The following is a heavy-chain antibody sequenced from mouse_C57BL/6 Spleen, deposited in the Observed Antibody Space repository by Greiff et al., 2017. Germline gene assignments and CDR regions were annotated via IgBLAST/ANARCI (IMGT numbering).Heavy chain of an antibody. CDR2: FTMYCDAT. CDR1: YFAFTASA. V-gene: IGHV1-49*01. J-gene: IGHJ1*03. D-gene: IGHD4-1*01. Sequence: KQSGAELVRPGSSVKLSCKDSYFAFTASAMHWVKQRHGHGLEWIGFFTMYCDATEYSENFKGKATLTANTSSSTAYMELSSLTSEDSAVYYSASGGRLGLGYFDVWGTGTTVTVSS. CDR3: ASGGRLGLGYFDV.